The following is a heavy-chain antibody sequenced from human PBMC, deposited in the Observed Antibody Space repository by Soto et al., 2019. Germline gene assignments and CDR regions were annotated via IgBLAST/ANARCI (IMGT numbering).Heavy chain of an antibody. V-gene: IGHV1-18*01. D-gene: IGHD2-2*01. J-gene: IGHJ5*02. CDR1: GYTFSNYG. Sequence: ASVKVSCKTSGYTFSNYGITWVRQAPGQPLEWLGWISLYSDGTNYAQKFQGRVSMTTDTYTTTAYMELRSLRSDDTAVCYCARVVPGAEAWFGPWGQGTLVAVSS. CDR3: ARVVPGAEAWFGP. CDR2: ISLYSDGT.